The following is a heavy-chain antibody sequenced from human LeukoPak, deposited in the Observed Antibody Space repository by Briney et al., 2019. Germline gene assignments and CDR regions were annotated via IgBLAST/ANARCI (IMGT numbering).Heavy chain of an antibody. CDR2: ISGSGGST. CDR1: GFTVSSNY. J-gene: IGHJ4*02. D-gene: IGHD3-22*01. V-gene: IGHV3-23*01. CDR3: AKDYYDSSGHPN. Sequence: GGSLRLSCAASGFTVSSNYMSWVRQAPGKGLEWVSAISGSGGSTYYADSVKGRFTISRDNSKNTLYLQMNSLRAEDTAVYYCAKDYYDSSGHPNWGQGTLVTVSS.